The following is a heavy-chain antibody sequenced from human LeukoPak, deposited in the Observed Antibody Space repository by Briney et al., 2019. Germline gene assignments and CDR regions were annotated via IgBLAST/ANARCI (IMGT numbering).Heavy chain of an antibody. CDR3: ARGVGATLLFDY. Sequence: SETLSLTCAVYGGSFSGYYWSWIRQPPGKGLEWIGEINHSGSTNYNPSLKSRVTKSVDTSKNQFSLKLSSVTAADTAVYYCARGVGATLLFDYWGQGTLVTVSS. D-gene: IGHD1-26*01. V-gene: IGHV4-34*01. CDR2: INHSGST. CDR1: GGSFSGYY. J-gene: IGHJ4*02.